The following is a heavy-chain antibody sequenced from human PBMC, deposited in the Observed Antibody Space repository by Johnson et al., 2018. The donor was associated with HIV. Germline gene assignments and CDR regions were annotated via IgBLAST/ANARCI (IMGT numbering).Heavy chain of an antibody. CDR3: AKSSLLGYSYVSYAFDI. V-gene: IGHV3-33*06. Sequence: QMLLVESGGGVVQPGRSLRLSCAASGFTFSSYGMHWVRQAPGKGLEWVAVIWYDGSNKYYADSVKGRFTISRDNSKNTLYLHMISLGVEDTAVYYCAKSSLLGYSYVSYAFDIGGQGTMVTVSS. CDR2: IWYDGSNK. D-gene: IGHD5-18*01. J-gene: IGHJ3*02. CDR1: GFTFSSYG.